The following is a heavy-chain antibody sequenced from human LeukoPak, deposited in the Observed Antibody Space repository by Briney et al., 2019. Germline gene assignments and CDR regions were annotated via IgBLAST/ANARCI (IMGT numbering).Heavy chain of an antibody. J-gene: IGHJ4*02. Sequence: GGSLRLSCAASGFTFDDYAIHWVRQAPGKGLEWVSVIYSGGSTYYADSVKGRFTISRDNSKNTLYLQMNSLRAEDTAVYYCARIIAAAGNVYDYWGQGTLVTVSS. CDR1: GFTFDDYA. CDR2: IYSGGST. CDR3: ARIIAAAGNVYDY. D-gene: IGHD6-13*01. V-gene: IGHV3-53*01.